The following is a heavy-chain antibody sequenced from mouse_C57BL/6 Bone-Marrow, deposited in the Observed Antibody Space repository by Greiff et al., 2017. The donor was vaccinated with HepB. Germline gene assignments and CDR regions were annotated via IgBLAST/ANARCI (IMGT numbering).Heavy chain of an antibody. CDR1: GFNIKDDY. V-gene: IGHV14-4*01. CDR2: IDPENGDT. D-gene: IGHD2-2*01. J-gene: IGHJ4*01. CDR3: TTYGYSYYAMDY. Sequence: VQLQQSGAELVRPGASVKLSCTASGFNIKDDYMHWVKQRPEQGLEWIGWIDPENGDTEYASKFQGKATITADTSSNTAYLQLSSLTSEDTAVYYCTTYGYSYYAMDYWGQGTSGTVSS.